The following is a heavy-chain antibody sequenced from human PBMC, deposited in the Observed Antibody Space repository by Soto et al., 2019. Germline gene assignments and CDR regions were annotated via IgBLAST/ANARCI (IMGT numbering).Heavy chain of an antibody. CDR3: ARLRCEA. V-gene: IGHV1-69*06. CDR2: IIPLYDTS. CDR1: GGTFSNYP. J-gene: IGHJ5*02. Sequence: QVQLVQSVAEVKRPGSSVKVSCKASGGTFSNYPISWVRQAPRQGLEWMGGIIPLYDTSNNAQKFQGRLKNSADKSTTTTYMLLISLGSEDTGIYYSARLRCEAWGQVTLLTVSS. D-gene: IGHD2-21*01.